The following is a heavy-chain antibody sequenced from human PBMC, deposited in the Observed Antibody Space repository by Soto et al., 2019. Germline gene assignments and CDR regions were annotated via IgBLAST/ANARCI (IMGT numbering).Heavy chain of an antibody. J-gene: IGHJ5*02. CDR1: GGSISSSSYY. CDR2: IYYSGST. V-gene: IGHV4-39*01. Sequence: SETLSLTCTVSGGSISSSSYYWGWIRQPPGKGLEWIGSIYYSGSTYYNPSLKSRVTISVDTSKNQFSLKLSSVTAADTAVYYCARQVPYCTNGVCYTGYNWFDPWGQGTLVTVSS. CDR3: ARQVPYCTNGVCYTGYNWFDP. D-gene: IGHD2-8*01.